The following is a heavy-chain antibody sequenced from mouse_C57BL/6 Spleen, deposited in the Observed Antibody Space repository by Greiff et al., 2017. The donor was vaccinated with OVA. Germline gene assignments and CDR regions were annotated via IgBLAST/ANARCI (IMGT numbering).Heavy chain of an antibody. D-gene: IGHD2-4*01. V-gene: IGHV14-3*01. CDR2: IDPANGNT. CDR3: ASGGAAYYDYEGLYAMDY. CDR1: GFNIKNTY. Sequence: VQLQQSVAELVRPGASVKLSCTASGFNIKNTYMHWVKQRPEQGLEWIGRIDPANGNTKYAPKFQGKAPITADTSSNTAYLQLSSLTSEDTAIYYCASGGAAYYDYEGLYAMDYWGQGTSVTVSS. J-gene: IGHJ4*01.